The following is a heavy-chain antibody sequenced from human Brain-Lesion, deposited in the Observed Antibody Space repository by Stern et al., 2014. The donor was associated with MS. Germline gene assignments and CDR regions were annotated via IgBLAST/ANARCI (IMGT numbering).Heavy chain of an antibody. Sequence: QVQLVQSGAEVKKPGSSVKVSCKASGYTFTNYALTWVRQATGQGLEWMGWSNTNTGKPTYAQGFTGRFVFSLDTSVSTAYLQISSLKAEDTAVYYCARDRNRALDYWGQGTLVTVSS. J-gene: IGHJ4*02. V-gene: IGHV7-4-1*02. CDR3: ARDRNRALDY. CDR1: GYTFTNYA. CDR2: SNTNTGKP.